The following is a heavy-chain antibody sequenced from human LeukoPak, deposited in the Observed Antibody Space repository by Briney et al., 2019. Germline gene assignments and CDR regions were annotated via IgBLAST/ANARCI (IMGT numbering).Heavy chain of an antibody. D-gene: IGHD1-1*01. CDR1: GFTFNSYW. J-gene: IGHJ4*02. CDR2: IKQDGSEK. V-gene: IGHV3-7*03. Sequence: GSLRLSCAASGFTFNSYWMSWVRQAPGKGLEWVAKIKQDGSEKYYVDSVKGRFTISRDNAKNSLYLQMNSLRAEDTAVYYCARSKPLENWGQGTLVTVSS. CDR3: ARSKPLEN.